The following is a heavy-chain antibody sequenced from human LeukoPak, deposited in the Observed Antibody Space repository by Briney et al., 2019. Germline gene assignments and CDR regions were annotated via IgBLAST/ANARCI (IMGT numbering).Heavy chain of an antibody. CDR1: GFTFSSYG. CDR2: IWYDGSNK. Sequence: PGGSLRLSCAASGFTFSSYGMHWVRQAPGKGLEWVAVIWYDGSNKYYADSVKGRLTISRDDSKNTLYLQMNSLRTEDTAVYYCARGDYYDSSSYYYYFDYWGQGTLVTVSS. J-gene: IGHJ4*02. V-gene: IGHV3-30*19. D-gene: IGHD3-22*01. CDR3: ARGDYYDSSSYYYYFDY.